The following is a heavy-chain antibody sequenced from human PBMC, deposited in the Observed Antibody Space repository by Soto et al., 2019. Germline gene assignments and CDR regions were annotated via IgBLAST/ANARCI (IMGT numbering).Heavy chain of an antibody. J-gene: IGHJ6*02. CDR3: ARGFLSVLPYYYYGLDV. V-gene: IGHV1-18*01. Sequence: QVPLVQSGVEVKNPGASVRVSCKASAYPFTSYGISWVRQAPGQGLEWMGWISVYNGNTNYAREFQGRVTLTTDTSTSTAYTELRSLRSDDTAVYYCARGFLSVLPYYYYGLDVWGQGTTVIVSS. D-gene: IGHD2-15*01. CDR1: AYPFTSYG. CDR2: ISVYNGNT.